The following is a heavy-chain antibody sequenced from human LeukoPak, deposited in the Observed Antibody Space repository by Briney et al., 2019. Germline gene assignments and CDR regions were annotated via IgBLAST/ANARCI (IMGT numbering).Heavy chain of an antibody. CDR2: IKGDGSEK. D-gene: IGHD3-10*01. CDR3: ARAGSLWFGESKFDY. V-gene: IGHV3-7*01. Sequence: PTGGSLRLSCAASGFTFSTYWMSWVRQAPGKGLEWVANIKGDGSEKYYVDSVKGRFTISRDNAKNSLYLQMNSLRAEDTAVYYCARAGSLWFGESKFDYWGQGTLVTVSS. J-gene: IGHJ4*02. CDR1: GFTFSTYW.